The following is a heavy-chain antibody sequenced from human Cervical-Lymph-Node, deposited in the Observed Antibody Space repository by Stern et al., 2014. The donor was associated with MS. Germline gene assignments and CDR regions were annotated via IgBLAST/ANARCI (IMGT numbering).Heavy chain of an antibody. D-gene: IGHD3-10*01. J-gene: IGHJ4*02. CDR2: IWYDGHSQ. Sequence: QVQLVESGGGVVQPGRSLRLSCTASGFIFSNYGFHWVRQAPGKGLEWVPLIWYDGHSQYYADTVKGRFTISRDNSKNTVYLQLDSLRAEDTAVYYCARDTNNDYYFGEFWGQGTQVTVSS. V-gene: IGHV3-33*01. CDR3: ARDTNNDYYFGEF. CDR1: GFIFSNYG.